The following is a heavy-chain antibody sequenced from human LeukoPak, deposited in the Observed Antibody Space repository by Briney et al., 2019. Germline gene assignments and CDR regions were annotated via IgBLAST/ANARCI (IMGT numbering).Heavy chain of an antibody. V-gene: IGHV3-43*01. J-gene: IGHJ6*03. CDR1: GFTFDDYT. CDR3: AKAPPLDYYYYMDV. Sequence: GGSLRLSCAASGFTFDDYTMHWVRQAPGKGLEWVSLISWDGGSTYYADSVKGRFTISRDNSKNSLYLQMNSLRTEDTSLYYCAKAPPLDYYYYMDVWGKGTTVTVSS. CDR2: ISWDGGST.